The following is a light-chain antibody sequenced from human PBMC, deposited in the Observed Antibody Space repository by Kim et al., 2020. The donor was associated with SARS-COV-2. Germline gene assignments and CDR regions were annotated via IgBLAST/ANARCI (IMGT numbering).Light chain of an antibody. CDR2: GAS. J-gene: IGKJ1*01. V-gene: IGKV3-20*01. CDR1: QSVNNF. CDR3: QQYSSSLQP. Sequence: EIVLTQSPDTLSLSPGERATLSCRATQSVNNFLAWYQQKRGPAPRRLIYGASRGATGIQDRCSGGGSGTDFTLTISRLGPEDFAVYYCQQYSSSLQPFGQGTKV.